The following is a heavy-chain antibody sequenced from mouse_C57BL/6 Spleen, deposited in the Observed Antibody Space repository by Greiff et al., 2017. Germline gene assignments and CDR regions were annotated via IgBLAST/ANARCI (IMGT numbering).Heavy chain of an antibody. CDR1: GYTFTDYE. D-gene: IGHD1-1*01. V-gene: IGHV1-15*01. CDR2: IDPETGGT. CDR3: TRNYGSSFDC. Sequence: LVESGAELVRPGASVTLSCKASGYTFTDYEMHWVKQTPVHGLEWIGAIDPETGGTAYNQKFKGKAILTADKSSSTAYMELRSLTSEDSAVYYCTRNYGSSFDCWGQGTTLTVSS. J-gene: IGHJ2*01.